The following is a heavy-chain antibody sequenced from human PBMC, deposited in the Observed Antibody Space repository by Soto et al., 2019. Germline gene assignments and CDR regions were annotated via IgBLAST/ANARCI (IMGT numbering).Heavy chain of an antibody. J-gene: IGHJ6*02. CDR1: GGTFSSYA. D-gene: IGHD6-13*01. Sequence: SVKVSCKASGGTFSSYAISWVRQAPGQGLEWMGGIIPIFGTANYAQKFQGRVTITADESTSTAYMELSSLRSEDTAGYYCARALGPHSRRAAEDYYYYGMDVWGQGTTVTVSS. V-gene: IGHV1-69*13. CDR3: ARALGPHSRRAAEDYYYYGMDV. CDR2: IIPIFGTA.